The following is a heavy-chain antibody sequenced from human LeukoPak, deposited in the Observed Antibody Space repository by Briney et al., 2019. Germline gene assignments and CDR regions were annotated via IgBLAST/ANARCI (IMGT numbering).Heavy chain of an antibody. CDR1: GGSFSGYY. V-gene: IGHV4-34*01. Sequence: PSETLSLTRAVYGGSFSGYYWSWIRQPPGKGLEWIGEINHSGSTNYNPSLKSRVTISVDTSKNQFSLKLSSVTAADTAVYYCARDHFHVVPFYGMDVWGQGTTVTVSS. J-gene: IGHJ6*02. CDR2: INHSGST. CDR3: ARDHFHVVPFYGMDV. D-gene: IGHD2-21*01.